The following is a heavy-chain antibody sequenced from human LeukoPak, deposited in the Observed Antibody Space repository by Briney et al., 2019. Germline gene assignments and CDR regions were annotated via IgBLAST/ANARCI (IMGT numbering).Heavy chain of an antibody. CDR3: AHRGGFDGSGHYSAY. D-gene: IGHD3-22*01. V-gene: IGHV2-5*02. CDR2: IYWDGDK. CDR1: GFSLSTSGGG. Sequence: CGPTLANPKPTLTLTCTFSGFSLSTSGGGMCWIPQPPGKALDWLAPIYWDGDKPSTPALTSRRTITKNTTTRQAVLTVTNMDPLDTATYSCAHRGGFDGSGHYSAYWGQGTLVPVSS. J-gene: IGHJ4*02.